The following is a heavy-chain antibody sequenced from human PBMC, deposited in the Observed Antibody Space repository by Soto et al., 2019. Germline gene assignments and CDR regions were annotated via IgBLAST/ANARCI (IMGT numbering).Heavy chain of an antibody. D-gene: IGHD2-8*01. CDR1: VFTVNSHA. Sequence: PGWSLRLSCAPSVFTVNSHAMSWVRQAPGKGREWVASISGSGDGTYYGDSVKGRFTISRDSSSSTLYLQMNNLRGEDTAVYFCTKSRRGILMVYGFGGMDVWGQGTTVTVSS. V-gene: IGHV3-23*01. J-gene: IGHJ6*02. CDR3: TKSRRGILMVYGFGGMDV. CDR2: ISGSGDGT.